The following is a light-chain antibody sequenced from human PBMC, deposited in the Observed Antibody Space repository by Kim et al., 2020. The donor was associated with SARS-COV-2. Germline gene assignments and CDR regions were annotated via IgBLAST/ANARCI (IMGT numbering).Light chain of an antibody. CDR2: DVS. CDR3: SSYTSSDTFV. Sequence: QSITSSSTGTSSDVGGYNYFSWYQQHPGKAPKLMIYDVSKRPSGVSNRFSGSKSGNTASLTISGLQAEDEADYYCSSYTSSDTFVFGGGTQLTVL. J-gene: IGLJ2*01. CDR1: SSDVGGYNY. V-gene: IGLV2-14*03.